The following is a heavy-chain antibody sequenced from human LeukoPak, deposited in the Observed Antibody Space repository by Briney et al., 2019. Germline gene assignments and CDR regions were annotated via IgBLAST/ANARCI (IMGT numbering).Heavy chain of an antibody. CDR3: ARLSYGDPGYYYYMDV. CDR2: VSAYNGNT. J-gene: IGHJ6*03. D-gene: IGHD4-17*01. CDR1: GYTFTNFG. Sequence: VASVKVSCKASGYTFTNFGITWVRQAPGQGLQYMGWVSAYNGNTNYAQNFQDRVTMTTDASTSTAYLDLRSLRSDDTAVYYCARLSYGDPGYYYYMDVWGKGTTVTVSS. V-gene: IGHV1-18*01.